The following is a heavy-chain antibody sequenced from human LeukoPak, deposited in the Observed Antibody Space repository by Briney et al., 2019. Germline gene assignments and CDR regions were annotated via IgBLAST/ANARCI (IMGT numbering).Heavy chain of an antibody. CDR3: ATIPPRWDSSGYYRDY. V-gene: IGHV1-24*01. Sequence: GASVTVSCKVSGYTLTELSMHWVRQAPGKGLEWMGGFDPEDGETIYAQKFQGRVTMTEDTSTDTAYMELSSLRSEDTAVYYCATIPPRWDSSGYYRDYWGQGTLVTVSS. CDR1: GYTLTELS. CDR2: FDPEDGET. J-gene: IGHJ4*02. D-gene: IGHD3-22*01.